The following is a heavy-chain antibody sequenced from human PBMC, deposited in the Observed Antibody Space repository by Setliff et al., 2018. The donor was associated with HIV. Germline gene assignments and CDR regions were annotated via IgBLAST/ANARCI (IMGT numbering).Heavy chain of an antibody. D-gene: IGHD6-13*01. CDR2: IYTSGST. Sequence: SETLSLTCSVSGGSIGSGSYYWNWIRQPAGKGLEWIGRIYTSGSTNYNPSLQSRITISVDTSKNQFSLKLSSVTAADTAVYYCTRTNPLAAPPFDFWGQGTLVTVSS. CDR3: TRTNPLAAPPFDF. J-gene: IGHJ4*02. CDR1: GGSIGSGSYY. V-gene: IGHV4-61*02.